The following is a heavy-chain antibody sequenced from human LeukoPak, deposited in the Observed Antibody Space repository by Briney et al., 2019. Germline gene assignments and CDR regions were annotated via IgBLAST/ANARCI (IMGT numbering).Heavy chain of an antibody. Sequence: GSLPLSWAAAGFTFSSYSMEWDRPAPGKGREWVSSISSRSSYIYYAASVEGRFTISRDNAKNSLYLQMNSLRAEDTAVYYCARGMYSSSSPFDYWGQGTLVTVSS. CDR3: ARGMYSSSSPFDY. V-gene: IGHV3-21*01. CDR1: GFTFSSYS. D-gene: IGHD6-6*01. CDR2: ISSRSSYI. J-gene: IGHJ4*02.